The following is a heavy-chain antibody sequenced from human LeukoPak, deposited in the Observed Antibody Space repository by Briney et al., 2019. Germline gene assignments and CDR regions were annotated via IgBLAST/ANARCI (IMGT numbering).Heavy chain of an antibody. D-gene: IGHD5-12*01. V-gene: IGHV1-46*01. CDR2: INPSGGST. J-gene: IGHJ4*02. CDR1: GYTFTSYY. CDR3: ASCDTEGHSGYDLDFDY. Sequence: ASVKVSCKASGYTFTSYYMHWVRQAPGQGLEWMGIINPSGGSTSYAQKFQGRVTMTRDMSTSTVYMELSSLRSEDTAVYYCASCDTEGHSGYDLDFDYWGQGTLVTVSS.